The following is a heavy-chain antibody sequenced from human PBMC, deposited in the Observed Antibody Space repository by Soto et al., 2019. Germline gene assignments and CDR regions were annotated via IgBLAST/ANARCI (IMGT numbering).Heavy chain of an antibody. CDR1: GYAFTTYG. D-gene: IGHD1-1*01. J-gene: IGHJ4*02. V-gene: IGHV1-18*01. Sequence: QVHLVQSGAEVKKPGASVKVSCKGSGYAFTTYGITWVRQAPGQGLEWMGWISAHNGNTNYAQKLQGRVTAYMELRSLRSDDTAVYYGARGRYGDYWGQGALVTVSS. CDR2: ISAHNGNT. CDR3: ARGRYGDY.